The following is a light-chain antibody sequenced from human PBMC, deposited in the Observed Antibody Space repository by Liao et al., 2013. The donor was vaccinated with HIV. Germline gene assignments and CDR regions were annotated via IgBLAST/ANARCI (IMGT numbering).Light chain of an antibody. V-gene: IGLV3-21*02. Sequence: SYELTQPPSVSVSPGQTARITCSGYALPKLYAYWYQQKPGQAPVLVIYYDSDRPSGIPERFSGSNSGNTATLTISRVEAGDEADYYCQVWDSSSDHWVFGGGTKLTVL. CDR1: ALPKLY. CDR2: YDS. CDR3: QVWDSSSDHWV. J-gene: IGLJ3*02.